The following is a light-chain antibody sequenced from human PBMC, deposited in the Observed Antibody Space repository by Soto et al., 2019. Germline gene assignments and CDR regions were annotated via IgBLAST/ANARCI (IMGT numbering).Light chain of an antibody. CDR1: QSVGTY. V-gene: IGKV3-11*01. CDR2: ATL. Sequence: DIVLTQSPATLSLSPGERATLSCRASQSVGTYLAWYQQKPGQAPRLLIYATLNSATGIPARFSGSGSGTDFTLTISSLEPEDFAVYYGQQCSGSPSFGGGTKVEIK. J-gene: IGKJ4*02. CDR3: QQCSGSPS.